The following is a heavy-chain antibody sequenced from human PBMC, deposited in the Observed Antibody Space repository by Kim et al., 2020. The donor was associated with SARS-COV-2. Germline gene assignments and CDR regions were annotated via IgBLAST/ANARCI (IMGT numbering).Heavy chain of an antibody. Sequence: SETLSLTCTVSGGSISSSSYYWGWIRQPPGKGPEWIGSIYYSGSTYYNPSLKSRVTISVDTSKNQFSLKLSSVTAADTAVYYCARHLITGRSTVTTPNWFDPWGQGTLVTVSS. J-gene: IGHJ5*02. CDR1: GGSISSSSYY. D-gene: IGHD4-4*01. CDR3: ARHLITGRSTVTTPNWFDP. CDR2: IYYSGST. V-gene: IGHV4-39*01.